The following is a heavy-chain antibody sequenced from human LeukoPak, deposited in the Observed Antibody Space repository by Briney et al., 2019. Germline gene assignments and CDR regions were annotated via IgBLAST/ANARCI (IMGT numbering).Heavy chain of an antibody. V-gene: IGHV3-21*04. D-gene: IGHD3-22*01. J-gene: IGHJ3*02. CDR3: AKDYYDSSGYWSSGDAFDI. Sequence: GGSLRLSCAASGFTFSSYSMNWVRQAPGKGLEWVSSISSSSSYIYYADLVKGRFTISRDNAKNSLYLQMNSLRAEDTAVYYCAKDYYDSSGYWSSGDAFDIWGQGTMVTVSS. CDR1: GFTFSSYS. CDR2: ISSSSSYI.